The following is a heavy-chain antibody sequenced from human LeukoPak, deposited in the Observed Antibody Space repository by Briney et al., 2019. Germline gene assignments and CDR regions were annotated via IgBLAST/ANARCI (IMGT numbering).Heavy chain of an antibody. Sequence: GGSLRLSCAASGFTFSGYAMSWVRQAPGEGLEWVSAISGSGGSTYYADSVKGRFTISRDNSKNTLCLQMNSLRAEDTAVYYCAKDRGGTPQGWFDPWGQGTLVTVSS. V-gene: IGHV3-23*01. CDR1: GFTFSGYA. J-gene: IGHJ5*02. CDR2: ISGSGGST. CDR3: AKDRGGTPQGWFDP. D-gene: IGHD2-15*01.